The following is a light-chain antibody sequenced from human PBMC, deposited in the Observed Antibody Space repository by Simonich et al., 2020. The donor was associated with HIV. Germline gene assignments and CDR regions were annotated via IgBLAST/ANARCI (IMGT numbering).Light chain of an antibody. CDR1: QRINTW. CDR3: QQYNAYYT. J-gene: IGKJ2*01. CDR2: KAS. Sequence: DIQMTQSPSTLSXXXGDRVTITCRATQRINTWLAWYQQKPGKAPKLLIYKASDLESGXPSXXSGXXXGTEFXXXISSLQPDDFATYYCQQYNAYYTFGQGTKLEIK. V-gene: IGKV1-5*03.